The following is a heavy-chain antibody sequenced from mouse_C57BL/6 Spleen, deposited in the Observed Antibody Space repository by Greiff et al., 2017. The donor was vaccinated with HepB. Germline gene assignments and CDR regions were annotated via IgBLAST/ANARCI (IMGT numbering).Heavy chain of an antibody. V-gene: IGHV1-22*01. CDR1: GYTFTDYN. CDR3: ANGGFTWFAY. Sequence: EVKLMESGPELVKPGASVKMSCKASGYTFTDYNMHWVKQSHGKSLEWIGYINPNNGGTSYNQKFKGKATLTVNKSSSTAYMELRSLTSEDSAVYYCANGGFTWFAYWGQGTLVTVSA. J-gene: IGHJ3*01. CDR2: INPNNGGT.